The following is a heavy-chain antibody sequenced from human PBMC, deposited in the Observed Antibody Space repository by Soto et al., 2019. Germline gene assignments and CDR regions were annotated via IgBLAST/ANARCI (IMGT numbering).Heavy chain of an antibody. CDR2: IDTDGGGT. V-gene: IGHV3-74*01. J-gene: IGHJ5*02. CDR3: ATVFDL. Sequence: DVQLVESGGGLVQPGGSLRVSCAASGFTLGSHRIHWVRQPPGKGLEWVSRIDTDGGGTSYAASVKGRCTISTDNAKNTVYLQMNGLRAEDTAVYYCATVFDLWGQGTLVTVSS. CDR1: GFTLGSHR.